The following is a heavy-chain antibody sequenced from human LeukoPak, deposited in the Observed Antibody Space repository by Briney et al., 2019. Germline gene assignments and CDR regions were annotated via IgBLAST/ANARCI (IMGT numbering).Heavy chain of an antibody. V-gene: IGHV4-59*01. J-gene: IGHJ5*02. CDR1: GVSITTYY. Sequence: SETLSLTCTVSGVSITTYYWSWIRQPPGKGLEWIGYIYYTGSTNYNPSLKSRVTISADTSKNEFSLRLTSVTAADTAVYYCARDSLTSPAAENWFDPWGQGTLVTVSS. CDR3: ARDSLTSPAAENWFDP. CDR2: IYYTGST. D-gene: IGHD2-2*01.